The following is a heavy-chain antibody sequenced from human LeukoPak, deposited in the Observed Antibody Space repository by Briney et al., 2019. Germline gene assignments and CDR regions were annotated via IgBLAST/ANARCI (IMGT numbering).Heavy chain of an antibody. Sequence: GASVKVSFKASGGTFSSYAVSWVRQAPGQGLEWMGGIIPIFGTANYAQKFQGRVTVTADESTSTAYMELSRLRSEDTAVYYCARGEYYYDSSGYPFYYYMDVWGKGTSVTISS. CDR2: IIPIFGTA. CDR1: GGTFSSYA. CDR3: ARGEYYYDSSGYPFYYYMDV. V-gene: IGHV1-69*01. J-gene: IGHJ6*03. D-gene: IGHD3-22*01.